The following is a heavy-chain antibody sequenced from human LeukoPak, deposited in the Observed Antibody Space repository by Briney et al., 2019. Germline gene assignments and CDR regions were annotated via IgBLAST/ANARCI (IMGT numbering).Heavy chain of an antibody. D-gene: IGHD5-18*01. Sequence: ASVKVSCKASGYTFTGYYMHWVRQAPGQGLEWMGWINPNSGGTNYAQKFQGRVTMTRDTSISTAYMELSRLRSDDTAVYYCARVRLDTAMVYEFDYWGQGTLVTVS. J-gene: IGHJ4*02. CDR2: INPNSGGT. V-gene: IGHV1-2*02. CDR3: ARVRLDTAMVYEFDY. CDR1: GYTFTGYY.